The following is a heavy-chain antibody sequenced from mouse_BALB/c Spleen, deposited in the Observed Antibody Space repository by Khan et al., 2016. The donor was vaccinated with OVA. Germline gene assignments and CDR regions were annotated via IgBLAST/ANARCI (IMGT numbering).Heavy chain of an antibody. CDR2: ISSSGTT. D-gene: IGHD2-3*01. J-gene: IGHJ4*01. Sequence: EVQLQESGPGLVKPSQSLSLTCTVTGYSITSDYAWNWIRQFPGNKLEWMGFISSSGTTNYTPALKSRILITRDTAKNQCVLQLNSVTTEDTATYDCARDGSRYNEAMDYWGQGTSVTVSS. CDR3: ARDGSRYNEAMDY. V-gene: IGHV3-2*02. CDR1: GYSITSDYA.